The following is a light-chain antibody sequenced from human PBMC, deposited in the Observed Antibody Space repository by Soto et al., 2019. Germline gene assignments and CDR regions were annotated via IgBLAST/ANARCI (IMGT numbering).Light chain of an antibody. CDR2: EVN. J-gene: IGLJ3*02. CDR1: NSDVGSYNY. CDR3: CSYTTNNTWV. V-gene: IGLV2-14*01. Sequence: QSALTQPASVSGSPGQSITISCTGTNSDVGSYNYVSWFQQHPGKAPKLIIYEVNDRPSWISTRFSASKSANTASLTISGLQPDDEADYYCCSYTTNNTWVFGGGTKVTVL.